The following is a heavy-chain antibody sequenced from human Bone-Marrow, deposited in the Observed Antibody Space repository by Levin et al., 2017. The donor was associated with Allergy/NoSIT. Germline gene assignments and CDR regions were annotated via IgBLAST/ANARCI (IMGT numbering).Heavy chain of an antibody. Sequence: GESLKISCAASGFTFSSYWMHWVRQAPGKGLVWVSRINSDGSSTSYADSVKGRFTISRDNAKNTLYLQMNSLRAEDTAVYYCARTGYSSSWEVDYWGQGTLVTVSS. V-gene: IGHV3-74*01. D-gene: IGHD6-13*01. CDR1: GFTFSSYW. CDR3: ARTGYSSSWEVDY. J-gene: IGHJ4*02. CDR2: INSDGSST.